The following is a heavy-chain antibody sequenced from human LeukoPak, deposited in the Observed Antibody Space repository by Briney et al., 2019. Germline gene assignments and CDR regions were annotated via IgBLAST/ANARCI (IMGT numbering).Heavy chain of an antibody. D-gene: IGHD3-3*01. Sequence: GGSLRLSCAASGFTFSNAWMSWVRQAPGKGLEWVGRIKSKTDGGTTDYAAPVKGRFTISRDDSKTTLYLQMNSLKTEDTAVYYCTTPTSTYYDFWSGYYTGDYWGQGTLVTVSS. CDR3: TTPTSTYYDFWSGYYTGDY. CDR2: IKSKTDGGTT. J-gene: IGHJ4*02. CDR1: GFTFSNAW. V-gene: IGHV3-15*01.